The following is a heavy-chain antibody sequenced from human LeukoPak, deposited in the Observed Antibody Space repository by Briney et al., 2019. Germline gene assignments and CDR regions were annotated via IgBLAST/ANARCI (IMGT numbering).Heavy chain of an antibody. Sequence: PGGSLRLSCEASGFTFSRYAMSWVRQAPGKGPEWVSGISASGGTAYFADSVKGRFIISRDSSKNTLFLQMNSLRAEDTALYYCAKDPNGDWVGAFDMWGQGTKVTVFS. D-gene: IGHD3-10*01. CDR1: GFTFSRYA. CDR2: ISASGGTA. CDR3: AKDPNGDWVGAFDM. J-gene: IGHJ3*02. V-gene: IGHV3-23*01.